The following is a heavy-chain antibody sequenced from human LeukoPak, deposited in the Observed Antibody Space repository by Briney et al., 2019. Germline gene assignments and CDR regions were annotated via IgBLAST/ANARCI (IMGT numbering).Heavy chain of an antibody. Sequence: GGSLRVSCVVSGFTFSNYYMSWVRQAPGKGLEWVANIKEDGGDKYYADSVKGRFTISRDNDKNSLYLQMDNLRVEDTAFYYCARGKDRGWLQMTDAGFDSWGQGTLVTVSS. CDR1: GFTFSNYY. J-gene: IGHJ5*01. CDR2: IKEDGGDK. D-gene: IGHD5-24*01. V-gene: IGHV3-7*01. CDR3: ARGKDRGWLQMTDAGFDS.